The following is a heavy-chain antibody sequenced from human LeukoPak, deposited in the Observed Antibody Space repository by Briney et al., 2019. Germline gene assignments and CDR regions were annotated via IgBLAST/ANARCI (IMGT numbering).Heavy chain of an antibody. CDR2: IYTSGST. Sequence: SETLSLICTVPGGSISSYYWSWIRQPAGKGLEWIGRIYTSGSTNYNPSLKSRVTMSVDTSKNQFSLKLSSVTAADTAVYYCARDYYDFWSGYPNDAFDIWGQGTMVTVSS. CDR1: GGSISSYY. J-gene: IGHJ3*02. V-gene: IGHV4-4*07. CDR3: ARDYYDFWSGYPNDAFDI. D-gene: IGHD3-3*01.